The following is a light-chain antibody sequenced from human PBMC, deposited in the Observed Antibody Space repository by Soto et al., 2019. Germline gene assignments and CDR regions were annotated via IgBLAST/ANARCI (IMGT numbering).Light chain of an antibody. CDR2: DAS. CDR3: QQRSNWIT. Sequence: EIVLTQSPATLSLSPGERATLSCRASQSIATYLAWYQHKPGQAPRLLIYDASNRATGVPARFSGSGSATDFTLTISSLEPEDFAVYYCQQRSNWITFGQGTRLEMK. CDR1: QSIATY. J-gene: IGKJ5*01. V-gene: IGKV3-11*01.